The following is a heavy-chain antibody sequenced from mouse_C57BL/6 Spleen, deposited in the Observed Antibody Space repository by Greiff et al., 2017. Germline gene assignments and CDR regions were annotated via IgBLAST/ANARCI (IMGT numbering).Heavy chain of an antibody. CDR1: GYAFTNYL. J-gene: IGHJ4*01. D-gene: IGHD3-1*01. V-gene: IGHV1-54*01. CDR2: INPGSGGT. Sequence: QVTLKESGAELVRPGTSVKVSCKASGYAFTNYLIEWVKQRPGQGLEWIGVINPGSGGTTYNEKFKGKATLTADKSSSTAYMQLSSLTSEDSAVYFCARGAPVDYAMDYWGQGASVTVSS. CDR3: ARGAPVDYAMDY.